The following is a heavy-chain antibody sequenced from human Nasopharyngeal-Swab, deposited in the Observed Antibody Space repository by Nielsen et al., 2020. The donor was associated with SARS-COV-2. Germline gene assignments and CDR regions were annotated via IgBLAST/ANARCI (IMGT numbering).Heavy chain of an antibody. D-gene: IGHD3-3*01. J-gene: IGHJ6*03. Sequence: SETLSLTCALYGGSFSGYYWSWIRQPPGKGLEWIGEINHSGSTNYNPSLKSRVTISVDTSKNQFSLKLSSVTAADTAVYYCARGGRITIFGVVIRGHYYYYIDVWGKGTTVTVSS. CDR3: ARGGRITIFGVVIRGHYYYYIDV. CDR1: GGSFSGYY. CDR2: INHSGST. V-gene: IGHV4-34*01.